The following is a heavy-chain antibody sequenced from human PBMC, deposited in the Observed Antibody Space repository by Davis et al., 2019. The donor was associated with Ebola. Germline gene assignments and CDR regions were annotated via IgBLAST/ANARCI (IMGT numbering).Heavy chain of an antibody. Sequence: MPSETLSLTRAVYGGSSSGYYWSWIRQPPGKGLEWIGEINHSGRTNYNPSLKSRVTISVDSSKNQFSLKMSSVTAADTAVYYCAREGRSGYSNWFDPWGQGTLVTVSS. CDR2: INHSGRT. CDR3: AREGRSGYSNWFDP. J-gene: IGHJ5*02. CDR1: GGSSSGYY. D-gene: IGHD3-22*01. V-gene: IGHV4-34*01.